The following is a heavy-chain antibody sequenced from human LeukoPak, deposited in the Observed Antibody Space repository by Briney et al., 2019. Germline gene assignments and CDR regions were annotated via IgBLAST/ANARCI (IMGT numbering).Heavy chain of an antibody. Sequence: PGGSLRLSCAASGFTFDDYAMHWVRQAPGKGLEWVSGISWNSGSIGYADSVKGRFTISRDNAKNSLYLQMNSLRAEDTALYYCAKDTLSSSRYYFDYWGQGTLVTVSS. V-gene: IGHV3-9*01. CDR1: GFTFDDYA. CDR2: ISWNSGSI. J-gene: IGHJ4*02. D-gene: IGHD6-13*01. CDR3: AKDTLSSSRYYFDY.